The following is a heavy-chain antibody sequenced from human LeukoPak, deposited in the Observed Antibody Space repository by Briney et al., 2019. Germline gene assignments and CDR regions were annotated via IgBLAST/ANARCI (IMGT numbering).Heavy chain of an antibody. V-gene: IGHV1-69*05. D-gene: IGHD2-2*02. CDR2: IIPIFGTA. Sequence: ASVKVSCKASGGTFSSYAISWVRQAPGQGLEWMGGIIPIFGTANYAQKFQGRVTITTDESTSTAYMELSSLRSEDTAVYYCARVPRYCSSTSCYRLQSSPYYYYMDVWGKGTTVTVSS. CDR3: ARVPRYCSSTSCYRLQSSPYYYYMDV. J-gene: IGHJ6*03. CDR1: GGTFSSYA.